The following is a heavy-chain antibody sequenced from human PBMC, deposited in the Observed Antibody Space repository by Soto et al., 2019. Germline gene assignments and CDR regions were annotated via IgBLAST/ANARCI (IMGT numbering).Heavy chain of an antibody. Sequence: PSETLSLTGTLSGGSISSYYWSWVRPPAGKGLEWLGYIYYSGSTSYNPSLKSRVTISVDRPKNQFSLKLSSVPAADTAVYYCARASYYDSSGYFGLYDYWGQVTLVTVAS. CDR1: GGSISSYY. J-gene: IGHJ4*02. CDR3: ARASYYDSSGYFGLYDY. D-gene: IGHD3-22*01. V-gene: IGHV4-59*12. CDR2: IYYSGST.